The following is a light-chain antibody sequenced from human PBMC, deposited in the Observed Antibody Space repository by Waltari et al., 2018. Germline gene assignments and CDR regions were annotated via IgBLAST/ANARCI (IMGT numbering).Light chain of an antibody. CDR1: QSLVNSDDGYPY. Sequence: EIVMTQTPLSLPVTPGEPASISCRSSQSLVNSDDGYPYLDWFVQKPGQSPQLLIYLLGYRASRVPDRFSGSGSGTDFTLTITSLQPEDFAIYYCQETYSSPPSTFGQGTRWKAN. J-gene: IGKJ1*01. V-gene: IGKV2-40*01. CDR2: LLG. CDR3: QETYSSPPST.